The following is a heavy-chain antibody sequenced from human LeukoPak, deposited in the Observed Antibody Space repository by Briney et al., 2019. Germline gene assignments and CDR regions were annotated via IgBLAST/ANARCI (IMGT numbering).Heavy chain of an antibody. CDR3: AKDSRQLWPPSCD. J-gene: IGHJ4*02. D-gene: IGHD5-18*01. CDR1: GFTFSDYY. V-gene: IGHV3-11*01. Sequence: GGSLRLSCAASGFTFSDYYMSWIRQAPGKGLEWVSYISSSGSTIYYADSVKGRFTISRDNAKNSLYLQMNSLRAEDTAVYYCAKDSRQLWPPSCDWGQGTLVTVSS. CDR2: ISSSGSTI.